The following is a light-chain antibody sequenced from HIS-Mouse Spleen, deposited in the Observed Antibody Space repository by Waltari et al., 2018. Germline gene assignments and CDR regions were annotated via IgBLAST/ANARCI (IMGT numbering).Light chain of an antibody. J-gene: IGLJ2*01. CDR1: SSDVGGSTY. CDR3: SSYTSSSTEV. V-gene: IGLV2-14*03. Sequence: QSALTQPASVSGSPGRSITISCTGTSSDVGGSTYVSWYQQHPGKAPKLMIYDVSNRPSGVSNRFSGSKSGNTASLTISGLQAEDEADYYCSSYTSSSTEVFGGGTKLTVL. CDR2: DVS.